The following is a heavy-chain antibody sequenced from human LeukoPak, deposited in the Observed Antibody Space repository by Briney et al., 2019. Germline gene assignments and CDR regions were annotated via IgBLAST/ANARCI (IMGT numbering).Heavy chain of an antibody. CDR2: ISGSGGST. J-gene: IGHJ4*02. CDR1: GFIYSSYD. Sequence: GGSLTLLCTPCGFIYSSYDESGLRQAPGKGPEWVSAISGSGGSTYYADSVRGRFTISRDNSKNTLYLQVNSLRAEDTAVYHCAKSMPQSRFRGGPLSVLWGERTLVTVSS. V-gene: IGHV3-23*01. CDR3: AKSMPQSRFRGGPLSVL. D-gene: IGHD3-10*01.